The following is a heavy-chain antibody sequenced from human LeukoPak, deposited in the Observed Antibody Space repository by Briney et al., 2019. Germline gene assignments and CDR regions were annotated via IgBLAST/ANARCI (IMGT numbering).Heavy chain of an antibody. CDR1: WFNLGSNT. CDR3: ARGSTYFVISGYYFY. CDR2: IYSGGST. V-gene: IGHV3-66*01. J-gene: IGHJ4*02. Sequence: GGSLRLSCAPSWFNLGSNTMSWVRQAPGKGLEWVSIIYSGGSTSYADSVKGRFTISRDNSKNTLYLQMNSLRTEDTAVYYCARGSTYFVISGYYFYWGQGALVTVSS. D-gene: IGHD3-22*01.